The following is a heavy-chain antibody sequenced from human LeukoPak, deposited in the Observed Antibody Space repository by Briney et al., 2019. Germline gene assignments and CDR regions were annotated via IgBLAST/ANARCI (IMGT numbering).Heavy chain of an antibody. CDR2: IYHSGSS. CDR1: GYSISSGYY. V-gene: IGHV4-38-2*02. J-gene: IGHJ4*02. CDR3: ARGGSSSWYIDY. Sequence: SETLSLTCTVSGYSISSGYYWGWIRQPPGKGLEWIGSIYHSGSSYYNPSLRSRVTISVDTSKNQFSPKLSSVTAADTAVYYCARGGSSSWYIDYWGQGTLVTVSS. D-gene: IGHD6-13*01.